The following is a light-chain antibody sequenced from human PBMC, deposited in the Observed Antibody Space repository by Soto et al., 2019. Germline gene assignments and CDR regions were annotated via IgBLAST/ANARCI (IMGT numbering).Light chain of an antibody. V-gene: IGLV1-47*01. Sequence: QAVVTQPPSASGTPGQRVTSSCSGSSSNIGSNYVYWYQQLPGTAPKLLIYRNNQRPSGVPDRFSGSKSGTSASLAISGLRSEDEADYYCAAWDDSLSGHVVFGGGTKLTVL. CDR1: SSNIGSNY. J-gene: IGLJ2*01. CDR2: RNN. CDR3: AAWDDSLSGHVV.